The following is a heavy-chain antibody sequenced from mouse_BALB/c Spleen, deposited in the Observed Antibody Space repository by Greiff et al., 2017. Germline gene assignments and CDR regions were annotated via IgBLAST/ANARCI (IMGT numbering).Heavy chain of an antibody. CDR1: GYTFTSYW. CDR2: IYPSDSYT. Sequence: QVQLQQPGAELVRPGASVKLSCKASGYTFTSYWINWVKQRPGQGLEWIGNIYPSDSYTNYNQKFKDKATLTVDKSSSTAYMQLSSPTSEDSAVYYCTRRGTTALDYWGQGTTLTVSS. J-gene: IGHJ2*01. V-gene: IGHV1-69*02. CDR3: TRRGTTALDY. D-gene: IGHD1-2*01.